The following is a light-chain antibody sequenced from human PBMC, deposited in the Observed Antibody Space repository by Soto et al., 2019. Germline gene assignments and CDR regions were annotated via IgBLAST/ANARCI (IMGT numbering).Light chain of an antibody. V-gene: IGLV2-14*01. CDR1: SSDVGSYNY. Sequence: QSALTQPASVSGSPGQSITISCTGTSSDVGSYNYVSWYQQHPGKAPKVMIYEVSNRASGVSDRFSGSKSGNTASLTISGLKAEDEADYYCTSFTSASSLDVFGTGTKATVL. J-gene: IGLJ1*01. CDR2: EVS. CDR3: TSFTSASSLDV.